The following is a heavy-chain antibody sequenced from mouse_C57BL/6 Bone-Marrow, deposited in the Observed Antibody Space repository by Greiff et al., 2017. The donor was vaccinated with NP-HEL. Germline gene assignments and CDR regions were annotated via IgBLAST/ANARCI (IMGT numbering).Heavy chain of an antibody. CDR1: GYTFTSYG. CDR3: ARRGDGNYGYFDV. V-gene: IGHV1-81*01. D-gene: IGHD2-1*01. J-gene: IGHJ1*03. CDR2: IYPRSGNT. Sequence: VQLQQSGAELARPGASVKLSCKASGYTFTSYGISWVKQRTGQGLEWIGEIYPRSGNTYYNAKFKGQATLTADKSSSTAYMELRSLTSEDSAVYFCARRGDGNYGYFDVWGTGTTVTVSS.